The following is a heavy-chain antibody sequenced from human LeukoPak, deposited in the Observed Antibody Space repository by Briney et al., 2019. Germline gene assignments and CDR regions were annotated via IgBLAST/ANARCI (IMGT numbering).Heavy chain of an antibody. CDR3: AREGVAHNWFDP. CDR1: GGSISTCY. CDR2: IYYSGST. V-gene: IGHV4-59*01. Sequence: SETLSLTCTVSGGSISTCYWSWIRQPPGKGLEWIGYIYYSGSTNYKPSLKSRVTMSVGTSKNQFSLKLSSVTAADTAVYYCAREGVAHNWFDPWGQGTLVTVSS. J-gene: IGHJ5*02. D-gene: IGHD2-15*01.